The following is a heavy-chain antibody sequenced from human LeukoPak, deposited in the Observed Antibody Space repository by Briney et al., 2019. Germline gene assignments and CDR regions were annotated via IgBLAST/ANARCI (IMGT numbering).Heavy chain of an antibody. CDR2: INPSGST. V-gene: IGHV4-34*01. D-gene: IGHD6-19*01. CDR1: GGSLSGYY. Sequence: SETLSLTCAVYGGSLSGYYWSWIRQPPGKGLEWIGEINPSGSTKYNPSLKSRVTISVDTPKTQSPRKLSSRPAAAPAVYYFARRGLVSPLFAYWAREPWSPSPQ. CDR3: ARRGLVSPLFAY. J-gene: IGHJ4*02.